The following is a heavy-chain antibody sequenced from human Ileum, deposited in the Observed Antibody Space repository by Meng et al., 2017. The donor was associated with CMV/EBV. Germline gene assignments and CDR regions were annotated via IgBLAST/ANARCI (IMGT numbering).Heavy chain of an antibody. V-gene: IGHV3-66*02. J-gene: IGHJ4*02. CDR1: GFTFTDAW. D-gene: IGHD3-3*01. CDR2: IYSGGST. Sequence: GESLKISCAASGFTFTDAWMSWVRQAPGKGLEWVSVIYSGGSTYYADSVKGRFTISRDNSKNTLYLQMNSLRAEDTAVYYCAREGHYDFWSGYYTGGDYWGQGTLVTVSS. CDR3: AREGHYDFWSGYYTGGDY.